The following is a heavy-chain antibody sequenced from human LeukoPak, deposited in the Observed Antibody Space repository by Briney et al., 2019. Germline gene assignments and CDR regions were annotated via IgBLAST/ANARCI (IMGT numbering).Heavy chain of an antibody. D-gene: IGHD6-13*01. CDR3: ATAGYSSSWYQVDP. V-gene: IGHV4-39*01. J-gene: IGHJ5*02. Sequence: SETLSLTCTVSGGSISGSSYYWGWIRQPPGKGLEWIGSIYYSGSTYYNPSLKSRVTISVDTSKNQFSLKLSSVTAADTAVYYCATAGYSSSWYQVDPWGQGTLVTVSS. CDR2: IYYSGST. CDR1: GGSISGSSYY.